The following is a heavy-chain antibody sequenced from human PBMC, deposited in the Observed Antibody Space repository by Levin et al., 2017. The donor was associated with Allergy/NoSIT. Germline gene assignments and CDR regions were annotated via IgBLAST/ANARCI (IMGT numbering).Heavy chain of an antibody. CDR3: AKGTYCSGGSCYFGNPTGNFDY. V-gene: IGHV3-23*01. CDR2: ISGSGGST. D-gene: IGHD2-15*01. CDR1: GFTFSSYA. Sequence: GESLKISCAASGFTFSSYAMSWVRQAPGKGLECVSAISGSGGSTYYADSVKGRFTISRDNSKNTLYLQMNSLRAEDTAVYYCAKGTYCSGGSCYFGNPTGNFDYWGQGTLVTVSS. J-gene: IGHJ4*02.